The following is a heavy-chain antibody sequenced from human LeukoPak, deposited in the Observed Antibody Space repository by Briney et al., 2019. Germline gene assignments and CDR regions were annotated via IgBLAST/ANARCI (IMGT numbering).Heavy chain of an antibody. D-gene: IGHD3-22*01. CDR3: ARDGYDSRAFDI. V-gene: IGHV3-30*01. CDR1: GFTFSSYA. J-gene: IGHJ3*02. Sequence: GGSLRLSCAASGFTFSSYAMHWVRQAPGKGLEWVAVISYDGSNKYYADSVKGRFTISRDNSKNTLYLQMNSLRAEDTAVYYCARDGYDSRAFDIWGQGTTVTVSS. CDR2: ISYDGSNK.